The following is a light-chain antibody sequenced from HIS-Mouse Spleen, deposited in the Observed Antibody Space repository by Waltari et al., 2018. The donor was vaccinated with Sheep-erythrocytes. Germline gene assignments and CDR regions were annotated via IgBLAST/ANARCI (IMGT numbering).Light chain of an antibody. CDR3: CSYAGSYNHV. V-gene: IGLV2-11*01. Sequence: QSALTQPRSVSGSPGQSVTISCTGTSSDVGGYNYVPRYPQHPGKAPKLMIYDVSKRPSGVPDRFSGSKSGNTASLTISGLQAEDEADYYCCSYAGSYNHVFATGTKVTVL. CDR2: DVS. J-gene: IGLJ1*01. CDR1: SSDVGGYNY.